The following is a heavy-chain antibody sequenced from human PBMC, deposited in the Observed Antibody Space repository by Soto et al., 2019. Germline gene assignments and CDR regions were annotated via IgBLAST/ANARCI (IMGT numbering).Heavy chain of an antibody. V-gene: IGHV1-18*01. J-gene: IGHJ4*02. D-gene: IGHD3-3*01. Sequence: VSVKVSCEAPGVTFSSCAISWLQQAPGQGFEWMGGISANNGTANYAQKLQGRVTMTTDTSTSTAYMELRSLRSDDTAVYYCARGRITIFGVVISGLDYWGQGTLVTVSS. CDR3: ARGRITIFGVVISGLDY. CDR2: ISANNGTA. CDR1: GVTFSSCA.